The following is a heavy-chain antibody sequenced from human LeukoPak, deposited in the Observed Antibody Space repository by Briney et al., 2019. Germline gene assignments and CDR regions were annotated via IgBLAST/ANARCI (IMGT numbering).Heavy chain of an antibody. CDR2: ISGSGRTI. Sequence: GGSLRLSCAASGFILNNHAMTWVRQAPGKGLQWISVISGSGRTIEYEDSVKGRFTISRDNSKNTLYLQMDSLRADDSALYFCAKDANYLDSSGFFIPFDYWGQGTLVTVSS. D-gene: IGHD3-22*01. CDR3: AKDANYLDSSGFFIPFDY. CDR1: GFILNNHA. J-gene: IGHJ4*02. V-gene: IGHV3-23*01.